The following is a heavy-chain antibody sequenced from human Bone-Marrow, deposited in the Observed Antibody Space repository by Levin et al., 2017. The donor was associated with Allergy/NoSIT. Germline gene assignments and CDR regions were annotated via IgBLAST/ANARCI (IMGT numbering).Heavy chain of an antibody. Sequence: GESLKISCSASGFTFSSAALSWVRQAPGKGLEWVSTISGSGGTIYYADSVKGRFTISRDNSKNTLYVQMNSLRAEDTAVYYCARSGGVWFYYFDYWGQGALVTVSS. J-gene: IGHJ4*02. V-gene: IGHV3-23*01. CDR1: GFTFSSAA. D-gene: IGHD3-16*01. CDR2: ISGSGGTI. CDR3: ARSGGVWFYYFDY.